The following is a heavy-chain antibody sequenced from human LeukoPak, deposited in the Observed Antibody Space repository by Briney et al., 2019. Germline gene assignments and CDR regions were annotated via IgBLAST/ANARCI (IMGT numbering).Heavy chain of an antibody. J-gene: IGHJ4*02. Sequence: GGSLRLSCAASGFTFSRYAMHWVRQSPGKGLEWVALISYDGNNKYYADSVKGRFTISRDNSKNTLYLQMNSLRAEDTAVYYCARVWGWYQLLSWYFDYWGQGTLVTVSS. CDR3: ARVWGWYQLLSWYFDY. CDR2: ISYDGNNK. V-gene: IGHV3-30-3*01. D-gene: IGHD2-2*01. CDR1: GFTFSRYA.